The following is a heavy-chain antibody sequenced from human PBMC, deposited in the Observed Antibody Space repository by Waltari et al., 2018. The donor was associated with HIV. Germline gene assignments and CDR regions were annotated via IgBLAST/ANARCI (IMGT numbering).Heavy chain of an antibody. D-gene: IGHD2-2*02. CDR2: INHRGRP. J-gene: IGHJ6*02. CDR1: GGSFSGYY. CDR3: ARARYCSSTRCYTKGRRNSFYYYALDL. Sequence: QVQLQQWGAGLLKPSETMSLTCAVYGGSFSGYYGSWIRRPPGKGLGWIGEINHRGRPNYNPSLKSRVIISVDSSLNQFSLKLSSGTAADTAVYYCARARYCSSTRCYTKGRRNSFYYYALDLWGQGTTVTVSS. V-gene: IGHV4-34*01.